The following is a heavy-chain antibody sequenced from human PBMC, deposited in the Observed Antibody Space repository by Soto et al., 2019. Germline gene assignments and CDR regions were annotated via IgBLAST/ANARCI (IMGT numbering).Heavy chain of an antibody. V-gene: IGHV4-39*01. J-gene: IGHJ6*02. Sequence: SETLSLTCTVSGGSISSSSYYWGWIRQPPGKGLEWIGSIYYSGSTYYNPSLKSRVTISVDTSKNQFSLKLSSVTAADTAVYYCARNAGASGGYWVSSIYYYGMDVWGQGTTVTVSS. D-gene: IGHD1-26*01. CDR1: GGSISSSSYY. CDR3: ARNAGASGGYWVSSIYYYGMDV. CDR2: IYYSGST.